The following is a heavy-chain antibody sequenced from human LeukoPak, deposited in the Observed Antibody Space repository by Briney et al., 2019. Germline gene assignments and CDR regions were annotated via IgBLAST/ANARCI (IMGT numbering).Heavy chain of an antibody. CDR1: GYTFTSYY. CDR2: INRSGGST. Sequence: ASVKVSCKASGYTFTSYYMHWVRQAPGQGLEWMGIINRSGGSTSYAQKFQGRVTMTRDTSTSTVYMELSSLRSEDTAVYYCARGSRRVLMVYAAIGGHWVLDYWGQGTLVTVSS. D-gene: IGHD2-8*01. CDR3: ARGSRRVLMVYAAIGGHWVLDY. V-gene: IGHV1-46*01. J-gene: IGHJ4*02.